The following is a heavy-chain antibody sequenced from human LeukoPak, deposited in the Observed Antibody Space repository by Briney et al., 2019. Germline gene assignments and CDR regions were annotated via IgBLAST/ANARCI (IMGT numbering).Heavy chain of an antibody. CDR1: GFTFSSYA. CDR2: ISGSGGST. Sequence: PGGSLRLSCAASGFTFSSYAMSWVRQAPGKGLEWVSAISGSGGSTYYADSVKGRFTISRDNSKNTLYLQMNSLRAEDTAVYYCARDRGTTPKYYYGTDVWGQGTTVAVSS. D-gene: IGHD2-2*01. J-gene: IGHJ6*02. V-gene: IGHV3-23*01. CDR3: ARDRGTTPKYYYGTDV.